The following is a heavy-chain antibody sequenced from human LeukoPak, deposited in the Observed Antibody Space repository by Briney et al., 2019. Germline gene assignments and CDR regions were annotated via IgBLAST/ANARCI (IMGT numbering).Heavy chain of an antibody. D-gene: IGHD3-10*01. J-gene: IGHJ6*02. V-gene: IGHV3-23*01. CDR1: GFTFSSYV. CDR2: ISSSGTGT. CDR3: AKDRQGSGSSGSHYYYIMDV. Sequence: GGSLRLSCAASGFTFSSYVMIWVRQAPGKGLEWVSVISSSGTGTDYAHSVKGRLTISRDNSKNTLYLQMNGLRAEDTAVYWCAKDRQGSGSSGSHYYYIMDVWGQGTTVTVSS.